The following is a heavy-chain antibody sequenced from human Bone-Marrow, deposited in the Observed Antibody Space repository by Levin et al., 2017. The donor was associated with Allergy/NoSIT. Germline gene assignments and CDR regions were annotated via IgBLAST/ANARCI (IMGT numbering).Heavy chain of an antibody. D-gene: IGHD1-26*01. V-gene: IGHV4-4*02. Sequence: SETLSLTCAVSGGSISSSNWWSWVRQPPGRGLEWIGEIYYTGTTNYNPSLKSRVTISVDMSKNQFSLSLTSVTAADTAVYYCAGWYGGLDYWGQGTLVTVSS. CDR3: AGWYGGLDY. J-gene: IGHJ4*02. CDR2: IYYTGTT. CDR1: GGSISSSNW.